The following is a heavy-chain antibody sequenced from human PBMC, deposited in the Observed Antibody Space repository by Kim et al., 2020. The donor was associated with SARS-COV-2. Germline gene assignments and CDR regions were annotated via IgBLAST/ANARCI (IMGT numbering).Heavy chain of an antibody. CDR3: ARASRGSYSRYFDY. Sequence: SETLSLTCAVYGGSFSGYYWSWIRQPPGKGLEWIGEINHSGSTNYNPSLKSRVTISVDTSKNQFSLKLSSVTAADTAVYYCARASRGSYSRYFDYWGQGTLVTVSS. D-gene: IGHD1-26*01. V-gene: IGHV4-34*01. CDR2: INHSGST. J-gene: IGHJ4*02. CDR1: GGSFSGYY.